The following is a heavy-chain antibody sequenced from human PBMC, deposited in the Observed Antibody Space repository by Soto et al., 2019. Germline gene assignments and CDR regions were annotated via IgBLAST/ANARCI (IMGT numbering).Heavy chain of an antibody. Sequence: QVQLQQWGAGLLKPSETLSLTCAVYGGSFSGYYWSWIRQPPGKGLEWIGEINHSGSTNYNPSLKSRVTISVDTSKNQFSLKLSSVTAADTAVYYCARGYYYGSGRMGYWGQGTLVTVSS. J-gene: IGHJ4*02. CDR1: GGSFSGYY. CDR3: ARGYYYGSGRMGY. V-gene: IGHV4-34*01. CDR2: INHSGST. D-gene: IGHD3-10*01.